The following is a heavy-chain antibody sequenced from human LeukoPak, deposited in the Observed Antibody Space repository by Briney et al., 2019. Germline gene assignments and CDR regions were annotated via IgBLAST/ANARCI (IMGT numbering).Heavy chain of an antibody. CDR1: GYTFTGYY. Sequence: ASVKVFCKASGYTFTGYYMHWGRQAPGQGLEWMGWINPNSGGTNYAQKFQGRVTMTRDTSISTAYMELSRLSSDDTAVYYCAMGGDIVLMVYAIEDYWGQGTLVTVYS. CDR2: INPNSGGT. CDR3: AMGGDIVLMVYAIEDY. D-gene: IGHD2-8*01. J-gene: IGHJ4*02. V-gene: IGHV1-2*02.